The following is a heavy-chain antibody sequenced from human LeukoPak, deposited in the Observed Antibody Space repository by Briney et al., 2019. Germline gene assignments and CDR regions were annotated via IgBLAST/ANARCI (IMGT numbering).Heavy chain of an antibody. CDR2: ISWNSGTI. J-gene: IGHJ4*02. CDR1: GFTFDDYA. V-gene: IGHV3-9*01. CDR3: ARVRDIVGVAGDY. D-gene: IGHD1-26*01. Sequence: GGSLRLSCAASGFTFDDYAMHWVRQAPGKGLEWVSGISWNSGTIGYADSVKGRFTISRDNAKNSLYLQMNSLRAEDTAVYYCARVRDIVGVAGDYWGQGTLVTVSS.